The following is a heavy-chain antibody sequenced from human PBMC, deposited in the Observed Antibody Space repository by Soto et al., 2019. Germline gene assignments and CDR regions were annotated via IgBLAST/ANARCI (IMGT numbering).Heavy chain of an antibody. J-gene: IGHJ6*02. D-gene: IGHD6-13*01. CDR2: ISGSGGST. CDR3: AKLSSSWRNYYGMDV. CDR1: GFTFSSYA. Sequence: GGSLRLSCAASGFTFSSYAMSWVRQAPGKGLEWVSAISGSGGSTYYADSVKGRFTISRDNSKNTLYLQMNSLRAEDTAVYYCAKLSSSWRNYYGMDVWGQGTTVTVSS. V-gene: IGHV3-23*01.